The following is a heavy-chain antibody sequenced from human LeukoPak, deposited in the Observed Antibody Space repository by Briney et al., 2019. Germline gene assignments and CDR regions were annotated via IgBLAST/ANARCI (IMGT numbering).Heavy chain of an antibody. CDR1: GGSISSYY. V-gene: IGHV4-59*01. CDR2: IYYSGST. Sequence: PSETLSLTCTVSGGSISSYYGSWIRQPPGKGLEWIGYIYYSGSTYYNPSLKSRVTIAVDTSKNQFSLKLTSVTAADTAVYYCATGTGWLETSEYFQHWGQGTLVTVSS. J-gene: IGHJ1*01. CDR3: ATGTGWLETSEYFQH. D-gene: IGHD6-19*01.